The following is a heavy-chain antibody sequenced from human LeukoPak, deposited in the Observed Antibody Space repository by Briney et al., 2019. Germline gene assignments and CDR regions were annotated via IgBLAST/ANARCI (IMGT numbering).Heavy chain of an antibody. Sequence: SETLSLTCTASGGSISSYYWSWIRQPAGKGLEWIGRIYTSRSTNYNASLKSRVSMSVDTSKNQFSLKLSSVTAADTAVFYCARENSGSYREFDYWGQGTLVTVSS. V-gene: IGHV4-4*07. J-gene: IGHJ4*02. CDR2: IYTSRST. CDR1: GGSISSYY. CDR3: ARENSGSYREFDY. D-gene: IGHD1-26*01.